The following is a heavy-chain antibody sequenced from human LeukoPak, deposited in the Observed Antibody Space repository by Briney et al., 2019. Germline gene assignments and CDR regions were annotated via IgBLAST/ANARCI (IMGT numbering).Heavy chain of an antibody. J-gene: IGHJ4*02. D-gene: IGHD6-19*01. V-gene: IGHV3-21*01. CDR2: ISSSSSYI. CDR3: ARDRYGTVAGTNFDY. Sequence: GGSLRLSCAASGFTFSSYSMNWVRQAPGKGLEWVSSISSSSSYIYYADSVKGRFTISRDNAKNSLYLQMSSLRAEDTAVYYCARDRYGTVAGTNFDYWGQGTLVTVSS. CDR1: GFTFSSYS.